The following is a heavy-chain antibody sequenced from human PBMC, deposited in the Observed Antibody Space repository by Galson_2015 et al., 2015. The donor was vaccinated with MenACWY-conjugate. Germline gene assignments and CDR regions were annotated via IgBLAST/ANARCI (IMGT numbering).Heavy chain of an antibody. CDR2: INPNGGIT. Sequence: SVKVSCKASGYSVTSHYIHWVRQAPGQGLEWMGLINPNGGITIYAQKFQGRVTVARDTSTSTVFLELSSLTSDDTAVYYCAKDWVGRIPDAFDMWGQGTRVTVSS. D-gene: IGHD2/OR15-2a*01. CDR1: GYSVTSHY. CDR3: AKDWVGRIPDAFDM. V-gene: IGHV1-46*01. J-gene: IGHJ3*02.